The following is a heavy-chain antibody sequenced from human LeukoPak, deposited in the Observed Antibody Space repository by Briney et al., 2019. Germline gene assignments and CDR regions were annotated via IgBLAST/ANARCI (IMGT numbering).Heavy chain of an antibody. V-gene: IGHV3-7*01. CDR2: INQDGSSK. CDR3: ARDWSYGGNSVY. Sequence: GGSLRLSCAVSGFTFSSYWMGWVRQAPGKGLAWVANINQDGSSKYYEDSVKGRFTISRDNAKNSLYLLMNSLRAEDTAVYYCARDWSYGGNSVYWGQGTLVTVSS. CDR1: GFTFSSYW. D-gene: IGHD4-23*01. J-gene: IGHJ4*02.